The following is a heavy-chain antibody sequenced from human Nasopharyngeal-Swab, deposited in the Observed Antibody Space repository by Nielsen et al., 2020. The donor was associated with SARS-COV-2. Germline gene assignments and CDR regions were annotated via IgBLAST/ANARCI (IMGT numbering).Heavy chain of an antibody. Sequence: VGQAAGKGLEWVAVIWYDGSNKYYADSVKGRFTISRDNSKNTLYLQMNSLRAEDTAVYYCARDEHSSGWLIDYWGQGTLVTVSS. CDR2: IWYDGSNK. J-gene: IGHJ4*02. D-gene: IGHD6-19*01. CDR3: ARDEHSSGWLIDY. V-gene: IGHV3-33*01.